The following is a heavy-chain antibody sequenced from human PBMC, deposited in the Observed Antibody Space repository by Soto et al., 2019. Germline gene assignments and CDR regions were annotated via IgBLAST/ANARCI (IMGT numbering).Heavy chain of an antibody. D-gene: IGHD4-17*01. J-gene: IGHJ6*02. Sequence: PSETLSLTCLVSGFPISSPYSWGWIRQPPGKGLEWIGSISHTGTTSYSPSLTSRVSISVDTSKNQVSLKLISVTAADTAVYFCPSVTMVIRDSDSFGVDVWGQGTRVIVYS. V-gene: IGHV4-38-2*01. CDR3: PSVTMVIRDSDSFGVDV. CDR2: ISHTGTT. CDR1: GFPISSPYS.